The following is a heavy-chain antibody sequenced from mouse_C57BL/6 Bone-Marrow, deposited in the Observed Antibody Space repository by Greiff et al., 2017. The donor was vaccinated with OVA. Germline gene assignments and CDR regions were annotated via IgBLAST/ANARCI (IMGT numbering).Heavy chain of an antibody. V-gene: IGHV1-82*01. Sequence: QVQLQQSGPELVKPGASVKISCKASGYAFSSSWMNWVKQRPGKGLEWIGRIYPGDGDTNYNGKFKGKATLTADKSSSTAYMQLSSLTSEDSAVDFCARSSYSNLFAYGGQGTLVTVSA. D-gene: IGHD2-5*01. CDR3: ARSSYSNLFAY. CDR1: GYAFSSSW. J-gene: IGHJ3*01. CDR2: IYPGDGDT.